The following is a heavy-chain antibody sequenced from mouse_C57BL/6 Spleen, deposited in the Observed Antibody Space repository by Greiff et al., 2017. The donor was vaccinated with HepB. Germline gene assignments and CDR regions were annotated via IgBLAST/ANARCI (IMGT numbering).Heavy chain of an antibody. D-gene: IGHD1-1*01. J-gene: IGHJ4*01. CDR1: GYTFTIYW. Sequence: QVQLQQPGAELVRPGSSVKLSCKASGYTFTIYWMDWVKQRPGQGLEWIGNIYPSDSETHYNQKFKDKATLTVDKSSSTAYMQLSSLTSEDSAVYYCARLKEGLITTVVGAMDYWGQGTSVTVSS. CDR2: IYPSDSET. V-gene: IGHV1-61*01. CDR3: ARLKEGLITTVVGAMDY.